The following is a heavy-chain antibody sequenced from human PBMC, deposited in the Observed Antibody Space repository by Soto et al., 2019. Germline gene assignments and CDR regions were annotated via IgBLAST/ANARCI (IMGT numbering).Heavy chain of an antibody. CDR2: IKQDGGEK. D-gene: IGHD6-19*01. CDR1: GFTFGSYY. J-gene: IGHJ3*02. V-gene: IGHV3-7*01. Sequence: EVQLVESGGGLVQPGGSLRLSCAASGFTFGSYYMNWVRQAPGKGLEWVANIKQDGGEKYYVDSVKGRFNISRDNAKKSLYLQMNSLRAEDTAVYYCVRQWPGSVIWGQGTLVTVSS. CDR3: VRQWPGSVI.